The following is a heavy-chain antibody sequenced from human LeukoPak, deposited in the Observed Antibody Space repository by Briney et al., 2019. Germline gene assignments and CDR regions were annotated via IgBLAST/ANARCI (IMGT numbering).Heavy chain of an antibody. J-gene: IGHJ6*02. D-gene: IGHD2-2*01. CDR1: GFTFSSYG. Sequence: PGGSLRLSCAASGFTFSSYGMHWVRQAPGKGLEWVAVIWYDGSNKYYADSVKGRFTISRDNSKNTLYLQMNSLRAEDTAVYYCARAEDIVVVPAAPLYGMDVWGQGTTVTVSS. CDR2: IWYDGSNK. V-gene: IGHV3-33*01. CDR3: ARAEDIVVVPAAPLYGMDV.